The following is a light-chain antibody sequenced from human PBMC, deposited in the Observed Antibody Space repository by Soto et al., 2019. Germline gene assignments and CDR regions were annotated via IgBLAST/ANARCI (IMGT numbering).Light chain of an antibody. Sequence: QSVLTQPASVSGSPGQSITISCTGTSPDLGNYVSWYQQHPGEVPKLIIYSVSNRPSGVSDRFSGSKSASTASLTISGLQAEDEADYYCSSYTSINNLVFGGGTKLTVL. CDR3: SSYTSINNLV. CDR1: SPDLGNY. J-gene: IGLJ2*01. CDR2: SVS. V-gene: IGLV2-14*01.